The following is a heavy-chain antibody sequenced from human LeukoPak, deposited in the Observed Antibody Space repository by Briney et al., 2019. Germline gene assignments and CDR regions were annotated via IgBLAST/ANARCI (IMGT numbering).Heavy chain of an antibody. D-gene: IGHD2-15*01. CDR1: GFTFDDYA. Sequence: GRSLRLSCAASGFTFDDYAMHWVRQAPGKGLEWVSGISWNSGSIGYADSVKGRFTISRDNAKNSLYLQMNSLRAEDTALYYCAKDIGDIVVVVAATHSFHSFGAFDIWGQGTMVTVSS. CDR2: ISWNSGSI. CDR3: AKDIGDIVVVVAATHSFHSFGAFDI. V-gene: IGHV3-9*01. J-gene: IGHJ3*02.